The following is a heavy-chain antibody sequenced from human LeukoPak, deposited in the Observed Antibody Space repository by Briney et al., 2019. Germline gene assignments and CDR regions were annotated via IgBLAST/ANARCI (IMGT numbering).Heavy chain of an antibody. Sequence: SETLSLSCTASGYTISSSYNCCWIRDPPGQRLEWIGSIYYSGSTYYNPSLKSRVTISVDTSKNQFSLKLSSVTAADTAVYYCASTPMNWGLDYWGQGTLVTVSS. CDR2: IYYSGST. V-gene: IGHV4-38-2*02. CDR3: ASTPMNWGLDY. CDR1: GYTISSSYN. J-gene: IGHJ4*02. D-gene: IGHD7-27*01.